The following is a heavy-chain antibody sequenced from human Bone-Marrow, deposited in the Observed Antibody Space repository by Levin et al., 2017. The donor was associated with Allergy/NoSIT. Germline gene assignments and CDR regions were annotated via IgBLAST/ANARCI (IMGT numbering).Heavy chain of an antibody. V-gene: IGHV4-38-2*02. CDR1: GYSISRSYY. CDR3: ARDGDYQLIQLLSYFDF. J-gene: IGHJ4*02. Sequence: SETLSLTCNVSGYSISRSYYWGWIRQSPGKGLEWIGSIFHSGTTHYNPSLQSRVTISRDASKNQFYLNLTSVTAADTAIYYCARDGDYQLIQLLSYFDFWGQGSLVTVAS. D-gene: IGHD1-1*01. CDR2: IFHSGTT.